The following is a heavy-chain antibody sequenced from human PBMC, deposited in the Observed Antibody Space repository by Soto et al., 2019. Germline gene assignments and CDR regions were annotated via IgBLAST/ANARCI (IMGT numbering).Heavy chain of an antibody. CDR2: ISSNGGST. CDR3: ARDPLLDYYDSSGEDAFDI. CDR1: GFTFSSYA. D-gene: IGHD3-22*01. Sequence: GGSLRLSCSASGFTFSSYAMHWVRQAPGKGLEYVSAISSNGGSTYYADSVKGRFTISRDNSKNTLYLQMSSLRAEDTAVYYCARDPLLDYYDSSGEDAFDIWGQGTMVTVSS. V-gene: IGHV3-64D*08. J-gene: IGHJ3*02.